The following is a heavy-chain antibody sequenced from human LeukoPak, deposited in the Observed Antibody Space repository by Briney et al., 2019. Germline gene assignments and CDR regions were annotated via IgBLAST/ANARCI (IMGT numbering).Heavy chain of an antibody. CDR3: ARGPVGATQWSYYFDY. Sequence: SETLSLTCAVYGGSFSGYYWSWIRQPAGKGLEWIGRIYTSGSTNYNPSLKSRVTISVDTSKNQFSLKLSSVTAADTAVYYCARGPVGATQWSYYFDYWGQGTLVTVSS. CDR2: IYTSGST. V-gene: IGHV4-59*10. CDR1: GGSFSGYY. J-gene: IGHJ4*02. D-gene: IGHD1-26*01.